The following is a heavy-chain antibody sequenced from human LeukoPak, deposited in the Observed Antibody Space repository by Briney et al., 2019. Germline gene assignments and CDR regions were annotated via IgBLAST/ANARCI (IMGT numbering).Heavy chain of an antibody. CDR3: ARVGATGTADY. D-gene: IGHD2-15*01. CDR2: ISKSGSDT. CDR1: GFTFSDYY. Sequence: GGSLRLSCAAFGFTFSDYYMSWIRQAPGKGLEWVSYISKSGSDTNFADSVKGRFTISRDNAKNSLYLRMNSLRGEDTAVYYCARVGATGTADYWGQGTLVTVS. J-gene: IGHJ4*02. V-gene: IGHV3-11*06.